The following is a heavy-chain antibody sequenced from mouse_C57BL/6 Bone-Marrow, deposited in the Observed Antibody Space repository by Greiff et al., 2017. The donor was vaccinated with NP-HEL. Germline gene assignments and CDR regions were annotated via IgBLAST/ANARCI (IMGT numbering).Heavy chain of an antibody. CDR1: GYTFTNYW. J-gene: IGHJ4*01. V-gene: IGHV1-63*01. CDR2: IYPGGGYT. CDR3: ARRGDGYCDPLYAMDY. D-gene: IGHD2-3*01. Sequence: QVQLQQSGAELVRPGTSVKMSCKASGYTFTNYWIGWAKQRPGHGLEWIGDIYPGGGYTNYNAKFKGKATLTADKSSSTAYMQFSSLTSEDSAIYYCARRGDGYCDPLYAMDYWGQGTSVTVAS.